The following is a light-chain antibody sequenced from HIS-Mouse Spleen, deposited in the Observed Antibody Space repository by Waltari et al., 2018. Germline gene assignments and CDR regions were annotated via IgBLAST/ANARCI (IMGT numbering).Light chain of an antibody. Sequence: QSVLTQPPSASGTPGQRVTISCSGRSSNIGRTYVYWYQQLPGTAPKLLTYRNNQRPSGVPDRFSGSKSGTSASLAISGLRSEDEADYYCAAWDDSLSGYVFGTGTKVTVL. CDR2: RNN. J-gene: IGLJ1*01. V-gene: IGLV1-47*01. CDR3: AAWDDSLSGYV. CDR1: SSNIGRTY.